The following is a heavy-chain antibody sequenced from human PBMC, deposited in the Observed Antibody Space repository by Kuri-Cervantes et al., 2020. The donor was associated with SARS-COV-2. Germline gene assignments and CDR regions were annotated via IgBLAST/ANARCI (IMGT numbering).Heavy chain of an antibody. CDR2: ISSSSSYI. J-gene: IGHJ6*02. V-gene: IGHV3-21*01. CDR1: GFTFSSYS. D-gene: IGHD6-13*01. CDR3: AREDVAAAGKVDYYYGMDV. Sequence: GGSLRLSCAASGFTFSSYSMNWVRQAPGKGLEWVSSISSSSSYIYYADSVKGRFTISRDNAKNSLYLQMNSLRAEDTAVYYCAREDVAAAGKVDYYYGMDVWGQGTTVTVSS.